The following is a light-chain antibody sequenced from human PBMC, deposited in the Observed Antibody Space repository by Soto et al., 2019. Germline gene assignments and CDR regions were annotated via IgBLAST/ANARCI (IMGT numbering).Light chain of an antibody. CDR3: SSYTSSSTYV. J-gene: IGLJ1*01. CDR2: DVS. CDR1: SSDVGGYNY. V-gene: IGLV2-14*01. Sequence: QSALTQPASVSGSPGQSIAISCTGTSSDVGGYNYVSWYQQHPGQAPKLMVYDVSNRPSGVSNRFSGSKSGNTASLTISGLQAEDEADSYCSSYTSSSTYVFGTGTKLPVL.